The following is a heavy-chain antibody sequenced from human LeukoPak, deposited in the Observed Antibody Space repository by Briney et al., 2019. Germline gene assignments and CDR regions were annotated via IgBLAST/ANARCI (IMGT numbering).Heavy chain of an antibody. CDR3: ARIYRYGYKSAADY. CDR2: INPSGGST. V-gene: IGHV1-46*01. Sequence: SVTVSFKSSVYTFTNYYMHWVRQAPGQGLEWMGIINPSGGSTSYAKKFQGRVTMTRDTSTSTVYMELSSLRSEDTAVYYCARIYRYGYKSAADYWGQGTLVTVSS. D-gene: IGHD5-18*01. J-gene: IGHJ4*02. CDR1: VYTFTNYY.